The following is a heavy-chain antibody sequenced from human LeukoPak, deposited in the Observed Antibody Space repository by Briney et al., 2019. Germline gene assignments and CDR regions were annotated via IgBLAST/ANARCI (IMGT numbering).Heavy chain of an antibody. CDR1: GDRVSTNSAA. V-gene: IGHV6-1*01. J-gene: IGHJ4*02. D-gene: IGHD1-1*01. CDR2: TYYRSKWYI. Sequence: SQTLSLTCAISGDRVSTNSAAWNWMRQSPSRGLEWLGRTYYRSKWYIDYAVSVKSRITINADTSKNQFSLQLNSVTPEDTAVYYCARGSINWNRVLFDYWAREPWSPSPQ. CDR3: ARGSINWNRVLFDY.